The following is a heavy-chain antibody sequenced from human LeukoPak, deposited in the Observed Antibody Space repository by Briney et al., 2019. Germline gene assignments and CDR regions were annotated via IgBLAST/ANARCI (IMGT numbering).Heavy chain of an antibody. CDR1: GFTFSNAW. J-gene: IGHJ4*02. CDR2: MYNIGST. D-gene: IGHD6-19*01. V-gene: IGHV4-39*01. CDR3: ARHGPWGSGWYDY. Sequence: PGGSLRLSCAASGFTFSNAWMSWVRQAPGKGLEWVGSMYNIGSTYYNPSLKSRVTISGDSSKNQFSLKLTSVTAADTAVYYCARHGPWGSGWYDYWGLGTLVTVSS.